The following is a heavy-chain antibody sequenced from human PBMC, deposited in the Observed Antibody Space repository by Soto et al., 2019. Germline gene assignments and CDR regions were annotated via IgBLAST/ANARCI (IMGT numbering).Heavy chain of an antibody. CDR1: GFTFSSYG. V-gene: IGHV3-33*01. CDR2: IWYDGSNK. D-gene: IGHD5-12*01. J-gene: IGHJ4*02. CDR3: ARPHYSGYDAGPFDY. Sequence: QVQLVESGGGVVQPGRSLRLSCAASGFTFSSYGMHWVRQAPGKGLEWVAVIWYDGSNKYYADSVKGRFTISRDNSKNTLYLQMNSLRAEDTAVYYCARPHYSGYDAGPFDYWGQGTLVTVSS.